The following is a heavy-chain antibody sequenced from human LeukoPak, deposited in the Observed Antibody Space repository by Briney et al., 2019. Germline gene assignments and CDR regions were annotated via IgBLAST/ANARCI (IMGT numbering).Heavy chain of an antibody. J-gene: IGHJ4*02. CDR3: VKGRDGGNFYFDY. Sequence: GGSLRLSCAPSGFMFRSFGMHWVRQAPGKGLEWVSFIRSDGGATDYAASVKGRLTVSRDNSKSTLYLQMNDLRVEDTAVYYCVKGRDGGNFYFDYWGQGVLVTVSS. V-gene: IGHV3-30*02. D-gene: IGHD5-24*01. CDR2: IRSDGGAT. CDR1: GFMFRSFG.